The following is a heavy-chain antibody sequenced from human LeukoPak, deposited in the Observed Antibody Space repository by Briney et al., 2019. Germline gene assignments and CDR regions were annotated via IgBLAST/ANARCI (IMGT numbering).Heavy chain of an antibody. CDR2: ISGSGGST. Sequence: PGGSLRLSCAASGFTFSSYAMSWVRQAPGKGVEWVSAISGSGGSTYYADSVKGRFTISRDNSKNSLYLQMNSLRAEDTAVYYCARDGGWLVAYYLDYWGQGTLVTVSS. V-gene: IGHV3-23*01. J-gene: IGHJ4*02. D-gene: IGHD6-19*01. CDR3: ARDGGWLVAYYLDY. CDR1: GFTFSSYA.